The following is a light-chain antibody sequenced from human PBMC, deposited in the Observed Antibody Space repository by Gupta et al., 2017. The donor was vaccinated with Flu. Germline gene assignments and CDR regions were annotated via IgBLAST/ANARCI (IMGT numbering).Light chain of an antibody. V-gene: IGLV2-14*01. J-gene: IGLJ1*01. CDR3: CSYTGGSPLWV. Sequence: QSALTQPASVSGSPGQSITISCSGTSSDVGSYNYVSWYQQHPGKAPKLIIYVVDSRPFGVSTRFSGSKSGNTASLTISGLQAEDEADYFCCSYTGGSPLWVFGTGTKVTVL. CDR2: VVD. CDR1: SSDVGSYNY.